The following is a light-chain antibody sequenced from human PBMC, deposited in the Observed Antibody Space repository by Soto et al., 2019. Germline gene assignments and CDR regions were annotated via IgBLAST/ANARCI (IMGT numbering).Light chain of an antibody. CDR1: QSVSSSY. V-gene: IGKV3-20*01. CDR2: GAS. Sequence: EIVLTQSPGTLSLSPGERATLSCRASQSVSSSYLAWYQQKPGQAPRLLIYGASSRATGLPDRFSGSGSGTDFTLTISRLEPEEFAVYYCQQYGSSPPYTFGQGTKLEIK. J-gene: IGKJ2*01. CDR3: QQYGSSPPYT.